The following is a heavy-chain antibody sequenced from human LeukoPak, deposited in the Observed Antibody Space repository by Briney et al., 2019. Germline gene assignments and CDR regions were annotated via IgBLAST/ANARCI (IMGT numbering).Heavy chain of an antibody. Sequence: SEALSLTCAVYGGSLNDYLWSWIRQPPGQGLEWIGEVGHSGTTNYNPSLKSRVTISVDTSKNQFSLKLTSVTAADTAVYYCARQSSPELELRRAHFDYWGQGTLVTVSS. CDR1: GGSLNDYL. CDR3: ARQSSPELELRRAHFDY. V-gene: IGHV4-34*01. D-gene: IGHD1-7*01. J-gene: IGHJ4*02. CDR2: VGHSGTT.